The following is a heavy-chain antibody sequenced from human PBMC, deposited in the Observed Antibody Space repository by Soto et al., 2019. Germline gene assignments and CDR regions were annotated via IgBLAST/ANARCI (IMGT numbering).Heavy chain of an antibody. V-gene: IGHV1-69*06. CDR2: IIPIFGTA. D-gene: IGHD3-10*01. Sequence: KVSCKASGGTFSSYAISWVRQAPGQGLEWMGGIIPIFGTANYAQKFQGRVTITADKSTSTAYMELRSLRSEDTAVYYCARDYYGYYYYGMDVWGQGTTVTVSS. CDR3: ARDYYGYYYYGMDV. J-gene: IGHJ6*02. CDR1: GGTFSSYA.